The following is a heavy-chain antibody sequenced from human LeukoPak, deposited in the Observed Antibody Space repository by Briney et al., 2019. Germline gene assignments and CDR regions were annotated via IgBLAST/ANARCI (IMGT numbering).Heavy chain of an antibody. CDR2: ISGSGANT. Sequence: GGSLRLSCAASGFTFSSYAMSWVRQAPGKGLEWVSVISGSGANTYYADSVKGRFTISRDNSKNTLYLQMNSLRAEDTAVFFCAKSLNTVKRGNFDSWGQGTLVTVSS. CDR1: GFTFSSYA. J-gene: IGHJ4*02. V-gene: IGHV3-23*01. CDR3: AKSLNTVKRGNFDS. D-gene: IGHD7-27*01.